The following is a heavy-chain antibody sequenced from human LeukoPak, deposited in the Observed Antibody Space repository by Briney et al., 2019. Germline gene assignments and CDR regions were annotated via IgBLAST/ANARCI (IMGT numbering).Heavy chain of an antibody. J-gene: IGHJ4*02. D-gene: IGHD5-24*01. CDR1: GGSISSSSYY. CDR2: MYYRGST. CDR3: ARHGRDGYNYGPDVYY. Sequence: PSETLSLTCTVSGGSISSSSYYWGWIRQSPGKGLEWIGSMYYRGSTYYNPSLNSRVTLSVDTPKNQFSLKLGSVTAADTAVYYCARHGRDGYNYGPDVYYWGQGTLVSVSS. V-gene: IGHV4-39*01.